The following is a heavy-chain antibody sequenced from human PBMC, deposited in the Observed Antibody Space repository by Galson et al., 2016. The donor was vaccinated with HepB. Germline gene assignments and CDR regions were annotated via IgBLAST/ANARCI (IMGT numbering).Heavy chain of an antibody. CDR2: IYTGDNT. J-gene: IGHJ4*02. CDR3: AGGVGLTGPPFFDS. D-gene: IGHD1-14*01. Sequence: SLRLSCAASGFSVNNYYMNWVRQAPGKGLEWISVIYTGDNTNYADSVKGRFVVSRDRSTNTLYLHLNTLRPEDTAIYFCAGGVGLTGPPFFDSWGQGALVTVSS. V-gene: IGHV3-53*01. CDR1: GFSVNNYY.